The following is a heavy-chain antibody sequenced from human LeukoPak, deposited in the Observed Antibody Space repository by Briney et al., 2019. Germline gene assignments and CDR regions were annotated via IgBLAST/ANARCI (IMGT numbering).Heavy chain of an antibody. CDR3: ARDEFDSSGWTYYYGMDV. D-gene: IGHD6-19*01. V-gene: IGHV4-59*01. CDR1: GASISSYY. Sequence: SETLSLTCTVSGASISSYYWSWIRQPPGKGLEWIGYIDYSGSTNYTPSLKSRVTISVDTSKNQFSLKLSSVTAADTAVYYCARDEFDSSGWTYYYGMDVWGQGTTVTVSS. J-gene: IGHJ6*02. CDR2: IDYSGST.